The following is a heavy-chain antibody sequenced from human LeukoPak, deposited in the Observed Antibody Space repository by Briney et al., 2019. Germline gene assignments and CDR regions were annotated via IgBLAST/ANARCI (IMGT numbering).Heavy chain of an antibody. J-gene: IGHJ4*02. D-gene: IGHD6-19*01. CDR3: ARDSSGPAF. CDR2: IYRSGGT. Sequence: GGSLRLSCAASGLTVSDNYMSWVRQAPGKGLEWVSVIYRSGGTFYSDSVKGRFTISRDFSRNTLYLQMNSLRADDTAVYYCARDSSGPAFWGQGTLVTVSS. V-gene: IGHV3-53*01. CDR1: GLTVSDNY.